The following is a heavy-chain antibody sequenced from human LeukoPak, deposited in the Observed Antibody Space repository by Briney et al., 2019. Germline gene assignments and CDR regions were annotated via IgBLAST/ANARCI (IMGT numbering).Heavy chain of an antibody. D-gene: IGHD1-26*01. V-gene: IGHV3-74*01. Sequence: GGSLRLSCAASGFTFSNYWMHWVRLTPGKRLVWVSRINSDGSSTSYADSVRGRFTISRDNAKNTLYLQMNSLRAEDTAVYYCARGGSYSFNHFQYWGQGTLVTASS. J-gene: IGHJ4*02. CDR3: ARGGSYSFNHFQY. CDR2: INSDGSST. CDR1: GFTFSNYW.